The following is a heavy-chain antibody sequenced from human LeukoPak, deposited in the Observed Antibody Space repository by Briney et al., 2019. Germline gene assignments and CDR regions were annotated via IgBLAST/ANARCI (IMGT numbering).Heavy chain of an antibody. Sequence: VASVKVSCKASGGTFSSYAISWVRQAPGQGLEWMGGIIPIFGTANYAQKLQGRVTMTTDTSTSTAYMELRSLRSDDTAVYYCARELLGVAGIYYYYGMDVWGQGTTVTVSS. J-gene: IGHJ6*02. CDR3: ARELLGVAGIYYYYGMDV. V-gene: IGHV1-69*05. D-gene: IGHD6-19*01. CDR2: IIPIFGTA. CDR1: GGTFSSYA.